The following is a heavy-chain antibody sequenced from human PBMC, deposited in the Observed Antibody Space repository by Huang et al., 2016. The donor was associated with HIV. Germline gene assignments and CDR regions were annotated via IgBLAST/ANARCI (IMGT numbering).Heavy chain of an antibody. Sequence: QVQLVESGGGVVQPGGSLRLSCAASGFTFSSYGMHWGRQAPGKGLEWWAFIPYYGSNKYYADSGKGRFTISRDNSKNTLYLQVNSLRAEDTAVYYCAKDFTPWVGVELELRFLGPDYWGQGTLVTVSS. D-gene: IGHD1-7*01. CDR1: GFTFSSYG. V-gene: IGHV3-30*02. J-gene: IGHJ4*02. CDR3: AKDFTPWVGVELELRFLGPDY. CDR2: IPYYGSNK.